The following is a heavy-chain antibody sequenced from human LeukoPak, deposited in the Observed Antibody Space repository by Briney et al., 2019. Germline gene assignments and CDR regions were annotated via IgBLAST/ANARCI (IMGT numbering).Heavy chain of an antibody. D-gene: IGHD3-9*01. CDR2: IYAGGGSK. Sequence: QAGGSLRLSCAASGFTFSNFAMAWVRQGPGKGLEWVSGIYAGGGSKYYADSVRGRFTISRDNARDMVFLQMNSLRGDDTAVYFCAKDLTSGDGKWEFDSWGQGTLVTVA. CDR1: GFTFSNFA. CDR3: AKDLTSGDGKWEFDS. V-gene: IGHV3-23*01. J-gene: IGHJ5*01.